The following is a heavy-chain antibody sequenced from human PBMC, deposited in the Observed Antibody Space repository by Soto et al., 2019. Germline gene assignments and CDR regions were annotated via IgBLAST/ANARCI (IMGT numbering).Heavy chain of an antibody. CDR2: TYYSGST. V-gene: IGHV4-61*01. D-gene: IGHD3-22*01. CDR1: GGSVSSGSYY. J-gene: IGHJ4*02. CDR3: ARARGGGYYDSRGYYRIFDY. Sequence: QVQLQESGPGLVKPSETLSLTCTVSGGSVSSGSYYWSWIRQPPGKGLEWIGYTYYSGSTNYNPSHKVKVTISVDTAKKQFSLELSSVTAADTAVDYCARARGGGYYDSRGYYRIFDYWGQGTLVTVSS.